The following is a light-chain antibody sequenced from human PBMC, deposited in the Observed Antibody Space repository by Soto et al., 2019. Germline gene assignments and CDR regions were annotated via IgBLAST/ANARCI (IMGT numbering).Light chain of an antibody. CDR1: QSVSSSY. J-gene: IGKJ1*01. V-gene: IGKV3-20*01. CDR2: GAS. Sequence: EIVLTQSPGTLSLSPGERATLSCRASQSVSSSYLAWYQQKPDQAPRLLIYGASSRATGIPDRLSGSGSGTNFTLTISRLEPEDFAVYYCQQYGSSPGTFGQGTKVEIK. CDR3: QQYGSSPGT.